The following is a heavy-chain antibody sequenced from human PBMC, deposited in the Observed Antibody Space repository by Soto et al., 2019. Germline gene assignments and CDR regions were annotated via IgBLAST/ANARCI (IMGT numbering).Heavy chain of an antibody. V-gene: IGHV3-21*06. CDR2: ISSTTNYI. CDR1: GFTFTRYS. J-gene: IGHJ4*02. Sequence: LRLSCAASGFTFTRYSMNWVRQAPGKGLEWVSSISSTTNYIYYGDSMKGRFTISRDNAKNSLYLEMNSPRAEDTAVYYCARESEDLTSNFDYWGQGTLVTVSS. CDR3: ARESEDLTSNFDY.